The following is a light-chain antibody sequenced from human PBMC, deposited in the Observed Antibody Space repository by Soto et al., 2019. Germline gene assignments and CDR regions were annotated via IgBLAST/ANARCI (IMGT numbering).Light chain of an antibody. CDR2: GAS. J-gene: IGKJ1*01. CDR1: QSVSNS. Sequence: EIVMTQSPATLSVSPGERATLSCRASQSVSNSLAWHQQKPGQGPRLLIYGASTRATGIRARFSGSGSGTDFTLTISSLQSEDFAVYYCQQYSKWPWTFGQGTEVEI. CDR3: QQYSKWPWT. V-gene: IGKV3-15*01.